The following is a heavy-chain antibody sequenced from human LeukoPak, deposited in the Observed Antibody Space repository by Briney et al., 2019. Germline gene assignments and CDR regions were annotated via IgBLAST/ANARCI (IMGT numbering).Heavy chain of an antibody. CDR1: GGSISSYY. V-gene: IGHV4-59*08. Sequence: PSETLSLTCTVSGGSISSYYWSWIRQPPGKGLGGIGNSNNSGSTNYNPSLKSRVTISVDTSKNQFSLKLSSVTAADTAVYYCARAKGYCSGGRCYSDYYGMDVWGQGTTVTVSS. CDR3: ARAKGYCSGGRCYSDYYGMDV. CDR2: SNNSGST. J-gene: IGHJ6*02. D-gene: IGHD2-15*01.